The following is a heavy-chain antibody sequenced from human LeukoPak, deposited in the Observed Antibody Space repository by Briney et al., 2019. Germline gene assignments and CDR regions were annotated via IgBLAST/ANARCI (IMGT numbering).Heavy chain of an antibody. Sequence: PGGSQTLSCAASGFTFRSYAVSWVRQAPGKGLEWVSGISGSGGSPYHADSVKGRFTISRDNSKNTLLLQMNSLRAEDTAVYYCVRERYCSGTNCFELGYWAQETLVTVSS. CDR2: ISGSGGSP. CDR3: VRERYCSGTNCFELGY. V-gene: IGHV3-23*01. CDR1: GFTFRSYA. D-gene: IGHD2-2*01. J-gene: IGHJ4*02.